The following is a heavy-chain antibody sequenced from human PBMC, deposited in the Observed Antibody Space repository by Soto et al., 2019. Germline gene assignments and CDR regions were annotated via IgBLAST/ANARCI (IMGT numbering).Heavy chain of an antibody. CDR2: INPSGGST. CDR1: GYTFTSYG. CDR3: ARDSGMVYASNWFDP. Sequence: GASVKVSCKASGYTFTSYGISWVRQAPGQGLEWMGIINPSGGSTSYAQKFQGRVTMTRDTSTSTVYMELSSLRSEDTAVYYCARDSGMVYASNWFDPWGQGTLVTVS. V-gene: IGHV1-46*01. J-gene: IGHJ5*02. D-gene: IGHD2-8*01.